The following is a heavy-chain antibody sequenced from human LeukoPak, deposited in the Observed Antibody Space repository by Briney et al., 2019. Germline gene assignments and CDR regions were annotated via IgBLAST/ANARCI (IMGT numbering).Heavy chain of an antibody. CDR2: IWYDGSNK. CDR1: GFTFSSYG. V-gene: IGHV3-33*01. J-gene: IGHJ4*02. D-gene: IGHD3-10*01. Sequence: GGSLRLSCAASGFTFSSYGMHWVRQAPGKGLEWVAVIWYDGSNKYYADSVKGRFTISRDNSKSTLYLQMNSLRAEDTAVYYCARDRPGEGIWELDFDYWGQGTLVTVSS. CDR3: ARDRPGEGIWELDFDY.